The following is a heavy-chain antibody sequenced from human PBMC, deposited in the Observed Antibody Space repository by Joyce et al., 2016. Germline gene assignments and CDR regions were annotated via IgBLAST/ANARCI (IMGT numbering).Heavy chain of an antibody. J-gene: IGHJ4*02. V-gene: IGHV3-48*01. Sequence: DVQLVESGGGLVQPGGSLRLSCVASGFTLSDYSMNWVRQAPRKGLEWVSCISSSSGTIFYADSVKGRFTISRDNAKSTLYLQMNSLRAEDTAVYYWARDRKWLGDFDYWGQGNLVTVSS. CDR2: ISSSSGTI. CDR3: ARDRKWLGDFDY. CDR1: GFTLSDYS. D-gene: IGHD6-19*01.